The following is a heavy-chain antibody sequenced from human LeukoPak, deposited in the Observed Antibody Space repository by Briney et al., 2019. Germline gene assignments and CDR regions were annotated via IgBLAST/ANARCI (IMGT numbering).Heavy chain of an antibody. Sequence: SETLSLTCTVSGDSVSSSDHYWSWIRQPPGKGLEWIGEINHSGSTNYNPSLKSRVTISVDTSKNQFSLKLRSVTAADTAVYYCARGRLERRAFDIWGQGTMVTVSS. J-gene: IGHJ3*02. V-gene: IGHV4-39*07. CDR2: INHSGST. CDR3: ARGRLERRAFDI. D-gene: IGHD1-1*01. CDR1: GDSVSSSDHY.